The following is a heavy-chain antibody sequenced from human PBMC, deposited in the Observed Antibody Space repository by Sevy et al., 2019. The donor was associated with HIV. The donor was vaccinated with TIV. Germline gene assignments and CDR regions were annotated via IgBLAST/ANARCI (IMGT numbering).Heavy chain of an antibody. Sequence: SETLSLTCTVSGDSFSSYFWAWIRQPAGKGLEWIGRINTSGSTNYNPSLKSRVTMSVDTSKSQFSLKVTSLNAADTAIEFCSRSNWVTATNGFSKSYYFDYWGQGSLVTVSS. CDR2: INTSGST. CDR1: GDSFSSYF. CDR3: SRSNWVTATNGFSKSYYFDY. D-gene: IGHD7-27*01. V-gene: IGHV4-4*07. J-gene: IGHJ4*02.